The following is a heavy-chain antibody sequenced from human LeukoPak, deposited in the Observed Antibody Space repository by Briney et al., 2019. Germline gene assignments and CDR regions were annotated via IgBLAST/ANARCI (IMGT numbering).Heavy chain of an antibody. Sequence: SETLSLTCTVSGFSISSYYWSWLRQPPGKGLEWIGYIYSSGSTKYNPSLKSRVTISVDTSKNQFSLKLSSLTAADTAVYYCSTGVPGPSMPTWGQGTLVTVSS. J-gene: IGHJ5*02. CDR3: STGVPGPSMPT. D-gene: IGHD2/OR15-2a*01. CDR1: GFSISSYY. CDR2: IYSSGST. V-gene: IGHV4-59*01.